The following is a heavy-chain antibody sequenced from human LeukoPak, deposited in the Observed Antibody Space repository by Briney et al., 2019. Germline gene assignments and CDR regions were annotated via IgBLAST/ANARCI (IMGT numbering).Heavy chain of an antibody. CDR2: TYYGSKWYN. CDR1: GDSVSSNSAA. D-gene: IGHD5-12*01. J-gene: IGHJ6*02. CDR3: AREGSGYLWGAYYYYGMDV. Sequence: SQTLSLTCAISGDSVSSNSAAWNWIRQSPSRGLEWLGRTYYGSKWYNDYAVSVKSRITINPDTSKNQFSLQLNSVTPEDTAVYYCAREGSGYLWGAYYYYGMDVWGQGTTVTVSS. V-gene: IGHV6-1*01.